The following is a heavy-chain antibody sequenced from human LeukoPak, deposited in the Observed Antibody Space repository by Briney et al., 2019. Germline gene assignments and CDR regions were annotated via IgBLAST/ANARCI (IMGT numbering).Heavy chain of an antibody. CDR1: GFTFSSYA. V-gene: IGHV3-64*01. J-gene: IGHJ4*02. Sequence: GGSLRLSCAASGFTFSSYAMHWVRQAPGKGLEYVSAISSNGGSTYYANSVKGRFTISRDNSKNTLYLQMGSLRVEDTAVYYCARGGSGSFESWGQGALVTVSS. D-gene: IGHD3-22*01. CDR2: ISSNGGST. CDR3: ARGGSGSFES.